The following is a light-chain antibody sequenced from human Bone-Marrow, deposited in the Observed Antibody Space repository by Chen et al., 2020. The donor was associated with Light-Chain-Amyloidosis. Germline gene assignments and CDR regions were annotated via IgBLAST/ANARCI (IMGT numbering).Light chain of an antibody. CDR1: QTISSNY. CDR3: QQYGTSPLT. J-gene: IGKJ4*01. CDR2: GSS. Sequence: EIVLTQSPGTLSLSPGEGANLSCRASQTISSNYLTWYQQKFGQAPRLLLYGSSSRATCIPDRFTGRGSGTDFTLTINRLEPEDFAMYYCQQYGTSPLTFGGGTKVEI. V-gene: IGKV3-20*01.